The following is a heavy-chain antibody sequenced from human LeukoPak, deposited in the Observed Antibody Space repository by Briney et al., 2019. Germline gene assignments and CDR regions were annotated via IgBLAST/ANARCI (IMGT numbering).Heavy chain of an antibody. CDR2: INPNSGGT. J-gene: IGHJ5*02. Sequence: ASVKVSCKASGGTFSSYAISWVRQAPGQGLEWMGWINPNSGGTNYAQKFQGRVTMTRDTSISTAYMELSRLRSDDTAVYYCARAATYYYGSGSYYSPPWFDPWGQGTLVTVSS. V-gene: IGHV1-2*02. CDR3: ARAATYYYGSGSYYSPPWFDP. D-gene: IGHD3-10*01. CDR1: GGTFSSYA.